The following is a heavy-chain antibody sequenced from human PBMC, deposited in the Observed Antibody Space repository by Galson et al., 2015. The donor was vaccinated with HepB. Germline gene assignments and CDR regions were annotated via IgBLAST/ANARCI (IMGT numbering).Heavy chain of an antibody. CDR1: GYTFTSYG. Sequence: SVKVSCKASGYTFTSYGFSWVRQAPGQGLEWMGWISAYNGNTNYAQRLQGRVTMTTDTSTSTAYMELRSLRSDDTAMYYCARDWAYCGGDCYSSGGSSGYWGQGTPVTVSS. V-gene: IGHV1-18*01. J-gene: IGHJ4*02. D-gene: IGHD2-21*02. CDR3: ARDWAYCGGDCYSSGGSSGY. CDR2: ISAYNGNT.